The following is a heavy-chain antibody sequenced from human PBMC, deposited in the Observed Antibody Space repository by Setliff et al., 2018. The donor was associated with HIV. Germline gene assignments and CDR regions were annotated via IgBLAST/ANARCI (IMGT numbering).Heavy chain of an antibody. Sequence: ASVKVSCKASGYTFTSYHIHWVRQAPGQGLEWMGVINPSGGSTSYAQKFQGRVTMTRGTSTSTAYMELSSLRSEDTAVYYCAKGQGPVDYWGQGTLVTVSS. V-gene: IGHV1-46*01. J-gene: IGHJ4*02. CDR1: GYTFTSYH. CDR2: INPSGGST. CDR3: AKGQGPVDY.